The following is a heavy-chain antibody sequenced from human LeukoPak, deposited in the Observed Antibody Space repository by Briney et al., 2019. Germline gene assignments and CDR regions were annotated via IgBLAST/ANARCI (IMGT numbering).Heavy chain of an antibody. Sequence: SETLSLTCTVSGGSISSYCWSWIRQPAGKGLEWIRRIYTSGSTNYNPSLKSRVTMSVDTSKNQFSLKLSSVTAADTAVYYCARDGWIQLWLGAFDIWGQGTMVTVSS. D-gene: IGHD5-18*01. V-gene: IGHV4-4*07. J-gene: IGHJ3*02. CDR3: ARDGWIQLWLGAFDI. CDR2: IYTSGST. CDR1: GGSISSYC.